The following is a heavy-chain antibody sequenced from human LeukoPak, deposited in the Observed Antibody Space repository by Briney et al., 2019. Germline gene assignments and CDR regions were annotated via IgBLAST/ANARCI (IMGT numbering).Heavy chain of an antibody. J-gene: IGHJ3*02. CDR1: GFTFSSYG. Sequence: GGSLRLSCAASGFTFSSYGMHWVRQAPGKGLEWVAVISYDGSNKYYADSVKGRFTISRDNSKNTLYLRMNSLRAEDTAVYYCAGLVRAFDIWGQGTMVTVSS. D-gene: IGHD6-19*01. CDR3: AGLVRAFDI. CDR2: ISYDGSNK. V-gene: IGHV3-30*05.